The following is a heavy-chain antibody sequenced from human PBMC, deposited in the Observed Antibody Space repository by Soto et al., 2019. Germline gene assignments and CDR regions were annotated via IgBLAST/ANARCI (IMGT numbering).Heavy chain of an antibody. V-gene: IGHV1-58*01. Sequence: SVKVSCKASGFTFTSSAVQWVRQARGQRLEWIGWIVVGSGNTNYAQKFQERVTTTRDMSTSTAYMELSSLRSADTAVYYCARETYGDYVGYFDPWGQGIQVTVSP. CDR3: ARETYGDYVGYFDP. CDR2: IVVGSGNT. D-gene: IGHD4-17*01. J-gene: IGHJ5*02. CDR1: GFTFTSSA.